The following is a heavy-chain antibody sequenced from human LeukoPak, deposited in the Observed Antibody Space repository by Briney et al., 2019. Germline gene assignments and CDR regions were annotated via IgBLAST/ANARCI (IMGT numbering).Heavy chain of an antibody. J-gene: IGHJ6*02. CDR1: GGSISSGGYY. CDR3: ARGRGITIFGVPLYYYGMDV. V-gene: IGHV4-31*03. D-gene: IGHD3-3*01. Sequence: SQTLSLTCTVSGGSISSGGYYWSWIRQHPGKGLEWIGYIYYSGSTYYNPSLKSRVTVSVDTSKNQFSLKLSSVTAADTAVYYCARGRGITIFGVPLYYYGMDVWGQGTTVTVSS. CDR2: IYYSGST.